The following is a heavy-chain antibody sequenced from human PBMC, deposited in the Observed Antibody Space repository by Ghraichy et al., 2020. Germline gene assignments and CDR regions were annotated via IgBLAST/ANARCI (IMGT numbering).Heavy chain of an antibody. CDR2: IYNSGST. Sequence: SETLSLTCIVSGGSISTYYWSWIRQPPGKGLEWIGYIYNSGSTNYNPSLKSRVTISVDTSKNQFSLKLSSVTAADTAVYYCARNPEYSSNWYGTFDYWGQGTLVTVSS. J-gene: IGHJ4*02. CDR1: GGSISTYY. CDR3: ARNPEYSSNWYGTFDY. D-gene: IGHD6-13*01. V-gene: IGHV4-59*01.